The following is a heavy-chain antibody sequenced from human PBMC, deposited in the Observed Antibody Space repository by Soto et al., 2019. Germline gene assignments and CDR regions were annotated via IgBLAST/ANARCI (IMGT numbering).Heavy chain of an antibody. CDR1: GFTFSRYA. Sequence: GGSLRLSCVASGFTFSRYAMNWVRQAPGKGLEWVSTISSSGGSTYYADSVMGRFTISRDNSKNTLYLQMNSLRAEDTALYYCAKKRGSPFDYWGQGTLVTVSS. V-gene: IGHV3-23*01. CDR2: ISSSGGST. CDR3: AKKRGSPFDY. J-gene: IGHJ4*02. D-gene: IGHD2-15*01.